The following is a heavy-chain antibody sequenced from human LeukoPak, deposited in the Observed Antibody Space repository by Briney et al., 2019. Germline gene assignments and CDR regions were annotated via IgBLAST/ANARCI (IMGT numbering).Heavy chain of an antibody. CDR3: ARDFDSSGYYDY. D-gene: IGHD3-22*01. CDR1: GGSISSGGYY. J-gene: IGHJ4*02. V-gene: IGHV4-31*03. Sequence: PSETLSLTCTVSGGSISSGGYYWSWIRQQPGKGLEWIGYIDDSGSTYYNPFLKSRVTISVDTSKNQFSLNLSSVAAADTAVYYCARDFDSSGYYDYWGQGTLVTVSS. CDR2: IDDSGST.